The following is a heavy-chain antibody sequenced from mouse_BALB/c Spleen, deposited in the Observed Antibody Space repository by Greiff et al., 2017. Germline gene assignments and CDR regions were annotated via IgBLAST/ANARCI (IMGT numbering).Heavy chain of an antibody. J-gene: IGHJ4*01. V-gene: IGHV5-4*02. CDR3: ARADYDYDVGAMDY. D-gene: IGHD2-4*01. CDR2: ISDGGSYT. CDR1: GFTFSDYY. Sequence: EVHLVESGGGLVKPGGSLKLSCAASGFTFSDYYMYWVRQTPEKRLEWVATISDGGSYTYYPDSVKGRFTISRDNAKNNLYLQMSSLKSEDTAMYYCARADYDYDVGAMDYWGQGTSVTVSS.